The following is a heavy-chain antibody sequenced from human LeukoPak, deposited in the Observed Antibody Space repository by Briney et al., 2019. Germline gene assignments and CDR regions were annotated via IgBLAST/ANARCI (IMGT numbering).Heavy chain of an antibody. CDR3: ARSNSAGTPHNWFDP. J-gene: IGHJ5*02. D-gene: IGHD6-13*01. CDR1: GGTFSSYA. CDR2: IIPIFGTA. V-gene: IGHV1-69*06. Sequence: SVKVSCEASGGTFSSYAISWVRQAPGQGLEWMGGIIPIFGTANYAQKFQGRVTITADKSTSTAYMELSGLRSEDTAVYYCARSNSAGTPHNWFDPWGQGTLVTVSS.